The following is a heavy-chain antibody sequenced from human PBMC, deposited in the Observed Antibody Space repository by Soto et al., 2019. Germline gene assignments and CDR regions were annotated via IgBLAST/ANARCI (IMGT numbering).Heavy chain of an antibody. D-gene: IGHD2-2*01. CDR3: ARGIGYCSSINCYSSRRLRFDS. V-gene: IGHV4-34*01. CDR2: GNHSGTT. J-gene: IGHJ4*02. CDR1: GGSFSGYY. Sequence: QVQLQQWGAGLLKPSETLSLTCAVYGGSFSGYYWTWIRQSPEKGLEWIWEGNHSGTTYYNPSLKTRVTISVHTPKNQFSLKMNSVTAADTAVYYCARGIGYCSSINCYSSRRLRFDSWGQGTLVTVSS.